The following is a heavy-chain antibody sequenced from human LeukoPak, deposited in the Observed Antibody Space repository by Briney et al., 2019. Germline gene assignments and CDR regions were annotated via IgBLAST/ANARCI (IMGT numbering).Heavy chain of an antibody. CDR3: AKDQTGDEWMFDY. CDR2: IRYDGSNK. D-gene: IGHD7-27*01. CDR1: GFTFSSYG. V-gene: IGHV3-30*02. Sequence: GGSLRLSCAASGFTFSSYGMHWVRQAPGKGLEWVAFIRYDGSNKYYADSVKGRFTISRDNSKNTLYLQMNSLRAEDTAVYYCAKDQTGDEWMFDYWGQGTLVTVSS. J-gene: IGHJ4*02.